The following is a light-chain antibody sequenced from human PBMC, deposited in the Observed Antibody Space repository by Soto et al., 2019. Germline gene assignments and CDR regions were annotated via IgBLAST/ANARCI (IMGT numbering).Light chain of an antibody. V-gene: IGKV3-20*01. J-gene: IGKJ1*01. CDR3: QQYGSPGT. CDR2: DAS. Sequence: EIVLTQSPGTLSLSPGERATLSCRASQSVSSSYLAWYQQKPGQAPRLLIYDASSRATGIPDRFSGSGSGTDFTLTISRLEPEDFAVYYCQQYGSPGTFGQGTMVDVK. CDR1: QSVSSSY.